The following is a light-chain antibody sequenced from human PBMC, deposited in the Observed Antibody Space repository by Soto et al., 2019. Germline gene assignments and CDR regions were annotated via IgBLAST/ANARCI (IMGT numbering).Light chain of an antibody. CDR1: SSNIGAGYD. J-gene: IGLJ2*01. CDR3: QSYDSSLTSPKVL. CDR2: GNS. V-gene: IGLV1-40*01. Sequence: QSALTQPPSVSGSPGQRVTISCTGSSSNIGAGYDVHWYQQFPGTAPKLLIYGNSNRPSGVPARFSGSKSGSSASLAITGLQAEDEADYYCQSYDSSLTSPKVLFGGGTKLTVL.